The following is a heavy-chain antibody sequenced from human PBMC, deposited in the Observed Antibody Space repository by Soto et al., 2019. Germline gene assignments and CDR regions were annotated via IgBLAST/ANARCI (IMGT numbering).Heavy chain of an antibody. CDR2: IYHSGST. V-gene: IGHV4-30-2*01. CDR3: ARATDYKDYYYYGMDV. Sequence: QLQLQESGSGLVKPSQTLSLACAVSGGSISSGGYSWSWIRQPPGKGLEWIGYIYHSGSTYYNPSLKSRVTISVDMSKNQFSLKLSSVTAADTAVYYCARATDYKDYYYYGMDVWGQGTTVTVSS. CDR1: GGSISSGGYS. J-gene: IGHJ6*02. D-gene: IGHD4-4*01.